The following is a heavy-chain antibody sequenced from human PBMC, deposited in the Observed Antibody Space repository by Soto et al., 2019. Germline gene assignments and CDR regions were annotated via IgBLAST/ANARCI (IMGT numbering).Heavy chain of an antibody. D-gene: IGHD3-16*01. Sequence: EVQLLESGGGSVQPGGSLRLSCAASGFRFGSYAMFWVRQAPGKGLEWVSAITSGGDRTYFEDSVKGRFTISRDNSRNTLYLQLNSLGEEDTAVYFCTNGTLITGGNWGQGTLVSVSS. CDR2: ITSGGDRT. J-gene: IGHJ1*01. CDR3: TNGTLITGGN. V-gene: IGHV3-23*01. CDR1: GFRFGSYA.